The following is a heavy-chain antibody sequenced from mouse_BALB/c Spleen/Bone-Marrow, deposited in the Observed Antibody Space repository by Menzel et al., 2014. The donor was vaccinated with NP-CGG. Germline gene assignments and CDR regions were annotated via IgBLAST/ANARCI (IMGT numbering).Heavy chain of an antibody. D-gene: IGHD2-4*01. J-gene: IGHJ4*01. CDR3: ASVYDYGRGYAMDY. CDR2: IYPRDGDT. CDR1: GYAFSNYG. Sequence: QVQLQQSGAELMRPGSSVNISCKASGYAFSNYGMNWVKQRPGQGLEWIGQIYPRDGDTNYNGKFKGRVTLTADKSSSTAYMQLSSLTSEDSAVYFCASVYDYGRGYAMDYWGQGTSVTVSS. V-gene: IGHV1-80*01.